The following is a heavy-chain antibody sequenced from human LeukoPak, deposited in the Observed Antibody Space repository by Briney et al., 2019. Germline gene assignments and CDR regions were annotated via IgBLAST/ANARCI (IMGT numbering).Heavy chain of an antibody. CDR3: ARTRWQHEGVDAFDI. J-gene: IGHJ3*02. V-gene: IGHV4-39*07. Sequence: SETLSLTCTVSGGSISSSYYYWGWIRQPPGKGLEWIGSIHYSGSTYYNPSLKTRVTISVDTPRNQFSLKLSSVTAADTAVYYCARTRWQHEGVDAFDIWGQGTMVTVSS. CDR1: GGSISSSYYY. D-gene: IGHD5-24*01. CDR2: IHYSGST.